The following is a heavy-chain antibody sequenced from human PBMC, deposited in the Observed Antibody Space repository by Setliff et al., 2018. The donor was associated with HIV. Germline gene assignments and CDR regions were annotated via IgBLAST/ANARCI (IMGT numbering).Heavy chain of an antibody. D-gene: IGHD3-22*01. CDR1: GGSISNDY. CDR3: ARGGYYDSSGYYPFQH. V-gene: IGHV4-59*01. CDR2: VYLSGSI. Sequence: SETLSLTCTVSGGSISNDYWGWVRQPPGKGLEWIGFVYLSGSITYNPSLKSRVTISIDRSKNEISLKLSSVTAADTALYYCARGGYYDSSGYYPFQHWGQGTLVTVSS. J-gene: IGHJ1*01.